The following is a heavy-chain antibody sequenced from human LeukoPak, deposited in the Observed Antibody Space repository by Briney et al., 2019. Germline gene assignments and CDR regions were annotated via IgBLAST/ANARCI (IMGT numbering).Heavy chain of an antibody. CDR3: ARSPIVVVPAAIPPFFDY. Sequence: QPGGSLRLSCAASGFTFSSYAMHWVRQSPGKGLEWGAVISYDGSNKYYADSVKGRFTISRDNSKNTLYLQMNSLRAEDTAVYYCARSPIVVVPAAIPPFFDYWGQGTLVTVSS. CDR2: ISYDGSNK. V-gene: IGHV3-30-3*01. D-gene: IGHD2-2*01. CDR1: GFTFSSYA. J-gene: IGHJ4*02.